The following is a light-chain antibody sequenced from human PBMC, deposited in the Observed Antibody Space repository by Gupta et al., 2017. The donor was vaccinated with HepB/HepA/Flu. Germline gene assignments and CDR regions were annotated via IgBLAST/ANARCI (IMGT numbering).Light chain of an antibody. Sequence: SSELTQLLSVSVSPGETASLTCSGDKVGDKYSCWYQQKPGQSPLLVIYKDSKRPSGIPERFSGSSSGDTATLTISGTQAMDEADYYCQAWDSSSFVFGTGTKVTVL. CDR3: QAWDSSSFV. J-gene: IGLJ1*01. CDR1: KVGDKY. V-gene: IGLV3-1*01. CDR2: KDS.